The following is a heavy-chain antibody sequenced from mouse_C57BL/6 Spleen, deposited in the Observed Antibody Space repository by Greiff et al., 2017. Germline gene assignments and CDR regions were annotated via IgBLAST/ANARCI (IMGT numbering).Heavy chain of an antibody. V-gene: IGHV5-17*01. CDR1: GFTFSDYG. D-gene: IGHD1-1*01. CDR2: ISSGSSTI. Sequence: EVQVVESGGVLVKPGGSLKLSCAASGFTFSDYGMHWVRQAPEKGLEWVAYISSGSSTIYYADTVKGRFTISRDNAKNTLFLQMTSLRSEDTAVYYCAREDYYGSFDYWGQGTTLTVSS. CDR3: AREDYYGSFDY. J-gene: IGHJ2*01.